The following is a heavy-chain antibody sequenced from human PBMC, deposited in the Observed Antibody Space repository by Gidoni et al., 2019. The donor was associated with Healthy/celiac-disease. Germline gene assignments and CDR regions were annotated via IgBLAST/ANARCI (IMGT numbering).Heavy chain of an antibody. CDR1: GYSVTSYW. J-gene: IGHJ4*02. CDR2: IYPGDSDT. Sequence: EVQLVPSGAEVKKPGEARKSPCRGSGYSVTSYWSGWVRQMPGEGLEWMGIIYPGDSDTRYSPSFQGQVTISADKSISTAYLQWSSLKASDTAMYYCARTYYGDARVFDYWGQGTLVTVSS. V-gene: IGHV5-51*01. D-gene: IGHD4-17*01. CDR3: ARTYYGDARVFDY.